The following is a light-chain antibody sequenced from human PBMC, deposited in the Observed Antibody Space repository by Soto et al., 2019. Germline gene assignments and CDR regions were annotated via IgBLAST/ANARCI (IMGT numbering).Light chain of an antibody. V-gene: IGLV2-14*01. Sequence: QSVLTQPASVSGSPGQSITSSCTGTSSDIGCYNYVSWYRQHPGKAPKLMIYEVSNRPSGVSNRFFGSKSGNTASLTISGLQAEDEADYYCSSYTTTSTLVFGGGTKVTVL. CDR2: EVS. CDR1: SSDIGCYNY. J-gene: IGLJ2*01. CDR3: SSYTTTSTLV.